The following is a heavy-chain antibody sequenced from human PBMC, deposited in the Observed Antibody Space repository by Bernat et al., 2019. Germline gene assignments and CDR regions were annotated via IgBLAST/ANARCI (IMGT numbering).Heavy chain of an antibody. D-gene: IGHD3-3*01. J-gene: IGHJ6*03. CDR1: GIIFGDYV. V-gene: IGHV3-23*04. CDR2: ISGSGGST. Sequence: EVQVVESGGELVQPGRSLRLSCTGSGIIFGDYVLNWVRQAPGKGLEWVSAISGSGGSTYYADSMKGRFTISRDNSKNTLYLQMNSLRAEDTAVYYCAKAGNYDFWSGSPVYYYYMDVWGKGTTVTVSS. CDR3: AKAGNYDFWSGSPVYYYYMDV.